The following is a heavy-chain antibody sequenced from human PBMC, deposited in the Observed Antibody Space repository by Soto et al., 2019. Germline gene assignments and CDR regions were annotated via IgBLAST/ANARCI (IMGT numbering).Heavy chain of an antibody. CDR2: ISAYNGNT. V-gene: IGHV1-18*01. Sequence: ASVKGSCKASGYTFTSYGISWVRQAPGQGLGWMGWISAYNGNTNYAQKLQGRVIMTTDTSTSTGYMELRSLRSDDTAVYYCARVAQGSSLEGGYFDYWGQGPLVTVSS. J-gene: IGHJ4*02. CDR3: ARVAQGSSLEGGYFDY. D-gene: IGHD3-16*01. CDR1: GYTFTSYG.